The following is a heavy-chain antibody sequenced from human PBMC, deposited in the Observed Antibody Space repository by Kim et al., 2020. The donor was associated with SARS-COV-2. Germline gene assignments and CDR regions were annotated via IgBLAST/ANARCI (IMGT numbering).Heavy chain of an antibody. V-gene: IGHV4-59*08. CDR2: IYYSGST. D-gene: IGHD5-18*01. CDR3: ARLGGYSYGYGSYYYMDV. Sequence: SETLSLTCTVSGGSISSYYWSWIRQPPGKGLEWIGYIYYSGSTNYNPSLKSRVTISVDKPKNQFSLKLSSVTAADTAAYYCARLGGYSYGYGSYYYMDVWGKGTTVTVSS. CDR1: GGSISSYY. J-gene: IGHJ6*03.